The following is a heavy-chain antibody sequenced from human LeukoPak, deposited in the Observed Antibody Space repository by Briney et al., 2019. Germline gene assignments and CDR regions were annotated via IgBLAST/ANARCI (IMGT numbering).Heavy chain of an antibody. J-gene: IGHJ4*02. D-gene: IGHD3-16*02. CDR1: GGSISSSNW. Sequence: SETLSLTCAVSGGSISSSNWWSWVRQPPGKGLEWIGEIYHSGSTNYNPSLKSRVTISVDKSKNQFSLKLTSMTAADTAVYYCARGNDYVWGNYRCCYFDYWGQGTLVTVSS. CDR2: IYHSGST. V-gene: IGHV4-4*02. CDR3: ARGNDYVWGNYRCCYFDY.